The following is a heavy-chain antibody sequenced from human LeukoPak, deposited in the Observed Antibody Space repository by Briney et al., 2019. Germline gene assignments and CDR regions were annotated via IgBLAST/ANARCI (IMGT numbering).Heavy chain of an antibody. V-gene: IGHV3-30-3*01. CDR1: GFTFSSYA. CDR2: ISYDGSNK. J-gene: IGHJ3*02. Sequence: PGGSLRLSCAASGFTFSSYAMHWVRQPPGKGLEWVAVISYDGSNKYYADSVKGRFTISRDNSKNTLYLQMNSLRAEDTAVYYCARSGYPLYDAFDIWGQGTMVTVSS. CDR3: ARSGYPLYDAFDI. D-gene: IGHD3-3*01.